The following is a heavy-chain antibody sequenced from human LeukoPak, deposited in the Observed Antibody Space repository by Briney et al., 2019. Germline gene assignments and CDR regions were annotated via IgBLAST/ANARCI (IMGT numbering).Heavy chain of an antibody. D-gene: IGHD3-3*01. CDR3: AKDTGSPADAITMEDNAFDI. CDR2: ISWTGATL. V-gene: IGHV3-9*01. CDR1: GFIFDDYV. J-gene: IGHJ3*02. Sequence: GGSLRLSCAASGFIFDDYVMHWVRQAPGKGLEWVSGISWTGATLGYADSVKGRFTISRDDAKNSLDLQMESLRAEDTAVYYCAKDTGSPADAITMEDNAFDIWGQGTMVTVSS.